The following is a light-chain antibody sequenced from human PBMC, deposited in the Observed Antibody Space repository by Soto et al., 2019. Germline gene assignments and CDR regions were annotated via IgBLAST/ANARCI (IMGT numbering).Light chain of an antibody. V-gene: IGLV2-14*01. J-gene: IGLJ1*01. CDR3: SSYTSSSTLYV. CDR2: DVS. Sequence: QPALTQPASVSGSPGQSITISCTGTSSDVGGYNYVSWYRQHPGKAPKLMIYDVSNRPSGVSNRFSGSKSGNTASLTISGLQAEDEADYYCSSYTSSSTLYVFGTGTKVTVL. CDR1: SSDVGGYNY.